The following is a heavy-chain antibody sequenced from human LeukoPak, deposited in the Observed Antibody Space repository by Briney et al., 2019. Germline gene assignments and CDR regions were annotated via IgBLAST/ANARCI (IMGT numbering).Heavy chain of an antibody. V-gene: IGHV1-69*04. CDR3: ATISEGYDILTGYYTRPSSYFDY. J-gene: IGHJ4*02. CDR2: IIPILGIA. D-gene: IGHD3-9*01. CDR1: GGTFSSYA. Sequence: SVKVSCKASGGTFSSYAISWLRQAPGQGLEWMGRIIPILGIANHAQKFQGRVTITADKSTSTAYMELSSLRSEDTAVYYCATISEGYDILTGYYTRPSSYFDYWGQGTLVTVSS.